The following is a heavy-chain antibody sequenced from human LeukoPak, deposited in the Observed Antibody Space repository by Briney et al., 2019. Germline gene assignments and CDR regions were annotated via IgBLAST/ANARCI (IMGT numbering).Heavy chain of an antibody. V-gene: IGHV3-48*03. D-gene: IGHD3-10*01. CDR3: AKEKDGYYYGSGSYPDY. J-gene: IGHJ4*02. Sequence: PGGSLRLSCAASGFIFRSYEMNWVRQAPGKGLEGVSYINSGGYTIYYADSVKGRFTISRDNSKNTLYLQMNSLRAEDTAVYYCAKEKDGYYYGSGSYPDYWGQGTLVTVSS. CDR1: GFIFRSYE. CDR2: INSGGYTI.